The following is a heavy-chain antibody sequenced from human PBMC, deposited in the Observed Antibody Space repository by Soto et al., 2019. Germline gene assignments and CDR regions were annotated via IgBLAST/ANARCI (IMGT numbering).Heavy chain of an antibody. Sequence: QVQLVQSGAEVKEPGASVRVSCKASGYTFSSYGFSWVRQAPGQGLEWVAWISANSGDTNSAQKFQGRVTLTTDTSTSTAYMDLRSLTSDDTAIYYCARDFRDSFGGPSCIDFDFWGQGTLVTVSS. J-gene: IGHJ4*02. CDR2: ISANSGDT. CDR3: ARDFRDSFGGPSCIDFDF. D-gene: IGHD2-2*01. CDR1: GYTFSSYG. V-gene: IGHV1-18*01.